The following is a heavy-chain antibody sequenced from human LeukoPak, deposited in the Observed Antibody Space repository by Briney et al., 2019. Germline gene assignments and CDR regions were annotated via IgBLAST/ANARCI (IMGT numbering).Heavy chain of an antibody. CDR3: AREGITMIPHDPFDY. CDR1: GYTFTGYY. Sequence: GASVKVSCKASGYTFTGYYMHWVRQAPGQGLEWMGWINPNSGGTNYAQKFQGRVTMTRDMSTSTVYMELSSLRSEDTAVYYCAREGITMIPHDPFDYWGQGTLVTVSS. D-gene: IGHD3-22*01. CDR2: INPNSGGT. V-gene: IGHV1-2*02. J-gene: IGHJ4*02.